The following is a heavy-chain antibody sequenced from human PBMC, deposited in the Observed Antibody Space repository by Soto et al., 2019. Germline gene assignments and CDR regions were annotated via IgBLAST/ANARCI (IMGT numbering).Heavy chain of an antibody. V-gene: IGHV1-69*15. CDR2: IIPIFGTT. CDR3: TKDRGRECYPGNSFDP. D-gene: IGHD2-15*01. Sequence: QVQLVQSGAEVKKPGSSVKVSCKASGGTFSNYAITWVRQAPGQGLEWLGRIIPIFGTTDYAQKFQGRVTITAYEASITAYMELSSLRSDDTAVSYCTKDRGRECYPGNSFDPWGQGTLATVSS. J-gene: IGHJ5*02. CDR1: GGTFSNYA.